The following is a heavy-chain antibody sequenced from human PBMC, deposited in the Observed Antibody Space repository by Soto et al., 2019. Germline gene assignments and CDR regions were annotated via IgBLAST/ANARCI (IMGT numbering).Heavy chain of an antibody. CDR3: VREGRGSFDF. J-gene: IGHJ3*01. Sequence: SLRHSCASAVFIFTNYSMKGVRQAPGKGLEWVSVIGGRGNSAYYADSVQGRFTISRDNSKNTLSLQMSSLTADDTAIYYCVREGRGSFDFWGRGTMVTGSS. CDR1: VFIFTNYS. CDR2: IGGRGNSA. V-gene: IGHV3-23*01. D-gene: IGHD6-25*01.